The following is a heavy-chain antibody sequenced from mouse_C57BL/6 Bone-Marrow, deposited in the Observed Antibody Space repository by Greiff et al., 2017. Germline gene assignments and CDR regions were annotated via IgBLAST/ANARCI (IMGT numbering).Heavy chain of an antibody. CDR2: IYPGSGST. CDR3: AIDYGSTLFAY. Sequence: QVQLQQSGAELVKPGASVKMSCTASGYTFTSYWITWVKQRPGQGLEWIGDIYPGSGSTNYNEKFKSMATLTVDTSSSKAYVQLSSLTSEDAAVYYCAIDYGSTLFAYWGQGTLVIVSA. D-gene: IGHD1-1*01. CDR1: GYTFTSYW. V-gene: IGHV1-55*01. J-gene: IGHJ3*01.